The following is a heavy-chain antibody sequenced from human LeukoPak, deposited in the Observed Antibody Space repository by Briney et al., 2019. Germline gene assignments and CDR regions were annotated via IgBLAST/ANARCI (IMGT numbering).Heavy chain of an antibody. J-gene: IGHJ4*02. Sequence: PGGSLRLSCAASGFTFSSYSMNWVRQAPGKGLEWVSYISSSGSTIYYADSVKGRFTISRDNAKNSLYLQMNSLRAEDTAVYYCARRLRRNYFDYWGQGTLVTVPS. CDR2: ISSSGSTI. CDR3: ARRLRRNYFDY. D-gene: IGHD4-17*01. CDR1: GFTFSSYS. V-gene: IGHV3-48*04.